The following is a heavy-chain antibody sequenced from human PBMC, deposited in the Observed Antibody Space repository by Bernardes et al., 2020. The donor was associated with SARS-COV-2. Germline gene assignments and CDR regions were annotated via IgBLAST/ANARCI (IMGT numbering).Heavy chain of an antibody. D-gene: IGHD5-18*01. CDR2: ISSSSSSI. CDR1: GFTFSSYS. Sequence: GGSLRLSCAASGFTFSSYSMNWVRQAPGKGLEWVSSISSSSSSIYYADSVKGRFTISRDNAKNSLYLQMNSLRAEDTAVYYCASDTAMDDFDYWGQGTLVTVSS. J-gene: IGHJ4*02. V-gene: IGHV3-21*01. CDR3: ASDTAMDDFDY.